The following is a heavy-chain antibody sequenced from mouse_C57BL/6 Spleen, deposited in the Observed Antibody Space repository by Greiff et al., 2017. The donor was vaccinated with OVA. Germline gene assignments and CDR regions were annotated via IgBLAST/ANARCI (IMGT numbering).Heavy chain of an antibody. CDR2: IDPSDSYT. CDR1: GYTFTSYW. CDR3: ASLTDY. V-gene: IGHV1-59*01. J-gene: IGHJ2*01. Sequence: VQLQQPGAELVRPGTSVKLSCKASGYTFTSYWMHWVKQRPGQGLEWIGVIDPSDSYTNYNQKFKGKATLTVDTSSSTAYMQLSSLTSEDSAVYYCASLTDYWGQGTTLTVSS.